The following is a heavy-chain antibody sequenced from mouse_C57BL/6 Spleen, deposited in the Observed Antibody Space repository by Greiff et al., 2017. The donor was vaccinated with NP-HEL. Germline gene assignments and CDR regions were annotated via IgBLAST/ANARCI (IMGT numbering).Heavy chain of an antibody. V-gene: IGHV1-26*01. CDR3: ASYGSPYAMDY. D-gene: IGHD1-1*01. CDR2: INPNNGGT. CDR1: GYTFTDYY. J-gene: IGHJ4*01. Sequence: VQLQQSGPELVKPGASVKISCKASGYTFTDYYMNWVKQSHGKSLEWIGDINPNNGGTSYNQKFKGKATLTVDKSSSTAYMELRSLTSEDSAVYYCASYGSPYAMDYWGQGTSVTVSS.